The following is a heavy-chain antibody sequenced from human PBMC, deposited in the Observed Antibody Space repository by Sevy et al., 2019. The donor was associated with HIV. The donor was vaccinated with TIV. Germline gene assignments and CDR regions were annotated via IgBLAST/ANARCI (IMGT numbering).Heavy chain of an antibody. J-gene: IGHJ4*02. V-gene: IGHV4-39*01. CDR2: IYYSGST. CDR1: GDSISSSPYY. CDR3: ARQVGQLRCVDWSPGYFDY. Sequence: SETLSLTCTVSGDSISSSPYYWGWIRQSHGKGLEWIGSIYYSGSTYYNPSLKSRVPISVDTSKNQFSLKLNSVTAADTAVYYCARQVGQLRCVDWSPGYFDYWGQGILVTVSS. D-gene: IGHD3-9*01.